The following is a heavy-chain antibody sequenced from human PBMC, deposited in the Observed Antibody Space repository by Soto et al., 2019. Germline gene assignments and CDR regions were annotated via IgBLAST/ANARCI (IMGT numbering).Heavy chain of an antibody. CDR2: ISAYNGNT. CDR3: ARELEPSPYYGMDV. Sequence: GASVKVSCKASGYTFTSYGISWVRQAPGQGLEWMGWISAYNGNTNYAQKLQGRVTMTTDTSTSTAYMELRSLRSDDTAVYYCARELEPSPYYGMDVWGQGTTVTVSS. D-gene: IGHD1-1*01. CDR1: GYTFTSYG. V-gene: IGHV1-18*01. J-gene: IGHJ6*02.